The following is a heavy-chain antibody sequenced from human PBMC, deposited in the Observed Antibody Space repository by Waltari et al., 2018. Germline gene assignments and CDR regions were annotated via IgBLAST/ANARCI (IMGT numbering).Heavy chain of an antibody. Sequence: QVQLQQWGAGLLKPSETLSLTCAVYGGSFSGYYWSWIRQPPGKGLEWIGEINHSGSTNYNPSLKSRVTISVDTSKNQFSLKLSSVTAADTAVYYCARQRTAGYYGSGSLLRGYYFDYWGQGTLVTVSS. V-gene: IGHV4-34*01. D-gene: IGHD3-10*01. CDR2: INHSGST. J-gene: IGHJ4*02. CDR3: ARQRTAGYYGSGSLLRGYYFDY. CDR1: GGSFSGYY.